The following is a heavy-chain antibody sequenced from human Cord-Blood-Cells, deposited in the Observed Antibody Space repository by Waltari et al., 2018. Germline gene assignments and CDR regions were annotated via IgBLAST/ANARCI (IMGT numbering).Heavy chain of an antibody. Sequence: QVQLVQSGAEVKKPGASVKVSCKASGGTYSSYALSWVRQAPGQGLEWMGGFIPIYGTASYAQKFQGRVTITADKSTSTAYMELSSMRSEDTAVYYCARGNSASRYFQHWGQGTLVTVSS. D-gene: IGHD6-13*01. CDR3: ARGNSASRYFQH. CDR1: GGTYSSYA. CDR2: FIPIYGTA. J-gene: IGHJ1*01. V-gene: IGHV1-69*06.